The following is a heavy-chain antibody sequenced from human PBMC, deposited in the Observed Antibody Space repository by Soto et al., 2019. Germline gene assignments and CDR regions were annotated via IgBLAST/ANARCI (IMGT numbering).Heavy chain of an antibody. Sequence: SETLSLTCTFSGFSVSSGSYYWSWIRQPPGKGLEWIGYIYYSGSTNYNPSLKSRVTISVDTSKNQFSLKLSSVTAADTAVYYCARDSLITGTTPWGQGTLVTVSS. CDR2: IYYSGST. J-gene: IGHJ5*02. CDR3: ARDSLITGTTP. CDR1: GFSVSSGSYY. D-gene: IGHD1-7*01. V-gene: IGHV4-61*01.